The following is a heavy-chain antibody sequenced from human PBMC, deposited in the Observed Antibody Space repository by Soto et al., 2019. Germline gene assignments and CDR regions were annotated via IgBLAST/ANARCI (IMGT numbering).Heavy chain of an antibody. Sequence: SCAASGFTFSSYAMSWVRQAPGKGLEWVSAISGSGGSTYYADSVKGRFTISRDNSKNTLYLQMNSLRAEDTAVYYCAKDRRDYIWGSYRPDAFDIWGQGTMVTVSS. D-gene: IGHD3-16*02. V-gene: IGHV3-23*01. CDR3: AKDRRDYIWGSYRPDAFDI. CDR2: ISGSGGST. CDR1: GFTFSSYA. J-gene: IGHJ3*02.